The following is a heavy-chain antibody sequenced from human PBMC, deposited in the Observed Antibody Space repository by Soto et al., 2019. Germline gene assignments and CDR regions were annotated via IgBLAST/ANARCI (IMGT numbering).Heavy chain of an antibody. Sequence: GGSLRLSCAASGFTFSSYSMNWVRQAPGKGLERVSSISSSSSYIYYADSVKGRFTISRDNAKNSLYLQMNSLRAEDTAVYYCARSIPTPPFLSPAAQVYYFDYWGQGTLVTVSS. D-gene: IGHD2-2*01. CDR2: ISSSSSYI. J-gene: IGHJ4*02. V-gene: IGHV3-21*04. CDR3: ARSIPTPPFLSPAAQVYYFDY. CDR1: GFTFSSYS.